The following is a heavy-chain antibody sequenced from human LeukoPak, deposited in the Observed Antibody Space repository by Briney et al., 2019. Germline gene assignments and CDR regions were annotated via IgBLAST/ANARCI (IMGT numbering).Heavy chain of an antibody. Sequence: KPSETLSLTCTVSGGSIISHYWSWIRQPPGKGLEWIGYIYYSGSTNYNPSHKSRVTISVDTSKNQFSLKLSSVTAADTAVYYCARDIGAAADYWGQGTLVTVSS. J-gene: IGHJ4*02. V-gene: IGHV4-59*11. CDR1: GGSIISHY. D-gene: IGHD5-12*01. CDR2: IYYSGST. CDR3: ARDIGAAADY.